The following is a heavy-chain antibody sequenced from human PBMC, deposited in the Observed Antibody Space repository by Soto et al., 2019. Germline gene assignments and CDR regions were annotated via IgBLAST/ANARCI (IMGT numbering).Heavy chain of an antibody. J-gene: IGHJ4*02. CDR1: GYSFTSYG. CDR3: VRDPQRNDY. D-gene: IGHD6-25*01. CDR2: ISANSGNT. Sequence: QVQLVQSGPEVKKPGASVKVSCKASGYSFTSYGVSWVRQAPGQGLEWMGWISANSGNTDYAQKFRGRVTMTTETPTRTAYMALRSLRSDDTAVYYCVRDPQRNDYWSQGTLVTVSS. V-gene: IGHV1-18*04.